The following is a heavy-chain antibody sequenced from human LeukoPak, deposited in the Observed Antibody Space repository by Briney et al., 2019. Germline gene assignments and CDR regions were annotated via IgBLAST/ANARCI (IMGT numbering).Heavy chain of an antibody. CDR3: ARDLAYDFWSGYFSYYYMDV. J-gene: IGHJ6*03. CDR2: INPNSGGT. Sequence: GASVKVSCKASGGTFSSYAISWVRQAPGQGLEWMGWINPNSGGTNYAQKFQGRVTMTRDTSVSTAYMELSRLRSDDTAVYYCARDLAYDFWSGYFSYYYMDVWGKGTTVTVSS. D-gene: IGHD3-3*01. CDR1: GGTFSSYA. V-gene: IGHV1-2*02.